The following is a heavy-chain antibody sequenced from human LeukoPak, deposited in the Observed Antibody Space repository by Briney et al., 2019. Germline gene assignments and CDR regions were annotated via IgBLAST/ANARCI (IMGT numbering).Heavy chain of an antibody. CDR3: ARGDESGSYSY. Sequence: GGSLRLSCAASGFTFSSYWMHWVRQAPGKGLVWVSRINSDGSSTTYADSVKGRLTISRDNAKSTLYLQMNSLRAEDTAVYYCARGDESGSYSYWGQGTLVTVSS. V-gene: IGHV3-74*01. J-gene: IGHJ4*02. D-gene: IGHD1-26*01. CDR2: INSDGSST. CDR1: GFTFSSYW.